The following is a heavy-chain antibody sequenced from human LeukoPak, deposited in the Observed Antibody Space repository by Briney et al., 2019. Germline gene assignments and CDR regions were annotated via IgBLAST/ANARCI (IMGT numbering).Heavy chain of an antibody. Sequence: SVKVSCKASGGTFSSYAISWVRQAPGQGLEWMGRIIPILGIANYAQKFQGRVTITADKSTSTAYMELSSLRSEDTAVYYCARGNSIAAFDIWGQGTMVTVSS. CDR1: GGTFSSYA. V-gene: IGHV1-69*04. D-gene: IGHD5-24*01. CDR2: IIPILGIA. CDR3: ARGNSIAAFDI. J-gene: IGHJ3*02.